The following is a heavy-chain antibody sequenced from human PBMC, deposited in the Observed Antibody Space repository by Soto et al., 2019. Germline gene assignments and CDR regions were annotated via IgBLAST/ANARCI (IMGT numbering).Heavy chain of an antibody. V-gene: IGHV3-48*02. CDR1: GFTFSSYS. CDR2: ISSSSSTI. CDR3: VREDCGGDCYSDYYYGMDV. Sequence: GGSLRLSCAASGFTFSSYSMNWVRQAPGKGLEWVSYISSSSSTIYYADSVKGRFTISRDNAKNSLYLQMNSLRDEDTAVYYCVREDCGGDCYSDYYYGMDVWGQETTVTVSS. D-gene: IGHD2-21*02. J-gene: IGHJ6*02.